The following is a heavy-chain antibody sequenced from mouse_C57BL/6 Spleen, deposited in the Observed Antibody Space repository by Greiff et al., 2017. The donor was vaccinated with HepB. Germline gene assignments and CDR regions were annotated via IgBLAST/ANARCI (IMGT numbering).Heavy chain of an antibody. D-gene: IGHD1-1*01. Sequence: EVQLQESGPGMVKPSQSLSLTCTVTGYSITSGYDWHWIRHFPGNKLEWMGYISYSGSTNYNPSLTSRISITHDTSKNHFFLKLNSVTTEDTATYYCARDPHYYGSSYGYFDVWGTGTTVTVSS. V-gene: IGHV3-1*01. CDR3: ARDPHYYGSSYGYFDV. CDR2: ISYSGST. J-gene: IGHJ1*03. CDR1: GYSITSGYD.